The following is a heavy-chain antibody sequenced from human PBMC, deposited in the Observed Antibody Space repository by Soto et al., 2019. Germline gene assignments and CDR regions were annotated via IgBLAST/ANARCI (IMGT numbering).Heavy chain of an antibody. V-gene: IGHV1-3*01. CDR1: GYTFTSYA. CDR3: AREKFPYVVVPAAPERVYNWFDP. Sequence: GASVKVSCKASGYTFTSYAMHWVRQAPGQRLEWMGWINAGNGNTKYSQKFQGRVTITRDTSASTAYMELSSLRSEDTAVYYCAREKFPYVVVPAAPERVYNWFDPWGQGTLLTVSS. J-gene: IGHJ5*02. CDR2: INAGNGNT. D-gene: IGHD2-2*01.